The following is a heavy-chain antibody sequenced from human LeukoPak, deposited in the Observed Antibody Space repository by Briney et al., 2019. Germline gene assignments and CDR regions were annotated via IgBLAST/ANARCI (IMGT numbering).Heavy chain of an antibody. CDR2: IIPIFGTA. V-gene: IGHV1-69*13. J-gene: IGHJ5*02. D-gene: IGHD6-6*01. CDR3: ARVRDSSSGGWFDP. Sequence: SVKVSCKASGGTFSSYAISWVRQAPGQGLEWMGGIIPIFGTANYAQKFQGRVTITADESTSTAYMELSSLRSEDTAVYYRARVRDSSSGGWFDPWGQGTLVTVSS. CDR1: GGTFSSYA.